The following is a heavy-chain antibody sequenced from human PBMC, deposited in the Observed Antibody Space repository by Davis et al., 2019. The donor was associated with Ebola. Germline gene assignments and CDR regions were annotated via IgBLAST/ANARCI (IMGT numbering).Heavy chain of an antibody. CDR1: GGTFSSYT. Sequence: SVKVSCKASGGTFSSYTVSWVRQAPGQGLEWMGGIIYIFGAPNYAQKFQGRVTITADKSTSTAYLELSSLRSEDTAMYYCASSVNDILSWFDFWGQGTPVTVSS. D-gene: IGHD3-9*01. CDR3: ASSVNDILSWFDF. J-gene: IGHJ4*02. CDR2: IIYIFGAP. V-gene: IGHV1-69*06.